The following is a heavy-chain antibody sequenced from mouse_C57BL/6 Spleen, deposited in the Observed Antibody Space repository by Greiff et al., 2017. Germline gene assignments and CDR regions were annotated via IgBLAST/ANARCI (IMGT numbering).Heavy chain of an antibody. V-gene: IGHV1-52*01. CDR2: IDPSDSET. D-gene: IGHD3-2*02. CDR3: ARSGQLRLPLDYAMDY. CDR1: GYTFTSYW. J-gene: IGHJ4*01. Sequence: QVQLQQPGAELVRPGSSVKLSCKASGYTFTSYWMHWVKQRPIQGLEWIGNIDPSDSETHYNQKFKDKATLTVDKSSSTAYMQLSSLTSEDSAVYYCARSGQLRLPLDYAMDYWGQGTSVTVSS.